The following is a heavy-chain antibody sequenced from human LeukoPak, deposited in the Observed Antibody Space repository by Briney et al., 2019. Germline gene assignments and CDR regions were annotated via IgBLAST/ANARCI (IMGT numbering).Heavy chain of an antibody. J-gene: IGHJ4*02. Sequence: GGSLRLSCAASGFTFSSYSMNWVRQAPGKGLEWVSSISSSSSYIYYADSVKGRFTISRDNAKNSLYLQMNSLRAEDTAVYYCARVQWELLAGDYFDYWGQGTLVTVSS. V-gene: IGHV3-21*01. CDR1: GFTFSSYS. CDR2: ISSSSSYI. D-gene: IGHD1-26*01. CDR3: ARVQWELLAGDYFDY.